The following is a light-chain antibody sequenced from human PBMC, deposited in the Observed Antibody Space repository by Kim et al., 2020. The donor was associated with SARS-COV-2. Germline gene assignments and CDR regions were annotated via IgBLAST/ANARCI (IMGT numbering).Light chain of an antibody. CDR2: GAS. CDR3: QHYGISP. Sequence: EIVLTQSPGTLSLSPGERATLSCRASQSVSSSYLAWYQQKPGQAPRLLIYGASSRATGIPDRFSGSGSGTDFTLTISRLEPEDFAVYYCQHYGISPLGGGTKVDIK. CDR1: QSVSSSY. V-gene: IGKV3-20*01. J-gene: IGKJ4*01.